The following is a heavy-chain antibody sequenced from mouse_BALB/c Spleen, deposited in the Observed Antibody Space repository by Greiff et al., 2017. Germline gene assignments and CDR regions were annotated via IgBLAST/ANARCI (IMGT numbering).Heavy chain of an antibody. V-gene: IGHV2-6-7*01. CDR1: GFSLTGYG. Sequence: VHLVESGPGLVAPSQSLSITCTVSGFSLTGYGVNWVRQPPGKGLEWLGMIWGDGSTDYNSALKSRLSISKDNSKSQVFLKMNSLQTDDTARYYCARGRGYDYYAMDYWGQGTSVTVSS. D-gene: IGHD1-2*01. CDR3: ARGRGYDYYAMDY. J-gene: IGHJ4*01. CDR2: IWGDGST.